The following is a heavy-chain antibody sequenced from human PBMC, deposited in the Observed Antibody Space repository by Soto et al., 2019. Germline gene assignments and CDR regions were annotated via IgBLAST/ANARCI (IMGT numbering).Heavy chain of an antibody. D-gene: IGHD3-10*01. CDR1: GGSISSYY. Sequence: SETLSLTCTVSGGSISSYYWSWIRQPPGKGLEWIGYIYYSGSTNYNPSLKSRVTISVDTSKNQFSLKLSSVTAADTAVYYCARELFGPRVWFDPSGQGTLVTVSS. CDR3: ARELFGPRVWFDP. J-gene: IGHJ5*02. CDR2: IYYSGST. V-gene: IGHV4-59*01.